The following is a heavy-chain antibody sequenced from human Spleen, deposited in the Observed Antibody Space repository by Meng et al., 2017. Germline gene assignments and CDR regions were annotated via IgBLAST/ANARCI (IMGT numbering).Heavy chain of an antibody. CDR3: VRHVPSNLPGPRFDY. J-gene: IGHJ4*02. D-gene: IGHD4-11*01. Sequence: QVQLQESGPGLVKPSETLSLTCTVSGVSISTYYWIWIRQPPGKGLECVGYISNRGDTNYSPSLRSRVSMSIDTSKNQFSLRLSSVTAADTAVYYCVRHVPSNLPGPRFDYWGQGALVTVSS. V-gene: IGHV4-59*08. CDR1: GVSISTYY. CDR2: ISNRGDT.